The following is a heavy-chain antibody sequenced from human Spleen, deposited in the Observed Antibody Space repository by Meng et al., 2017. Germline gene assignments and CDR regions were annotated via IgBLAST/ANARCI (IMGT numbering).Heavy chain of an antibody. J-gene: IGHJ4*02. CDR3: ARGTPVVTPRWLDY. Sequence: QVQLQQWGAGLLRPSEALSLHCGVYGGSFSGYYWSWIRQPPGKGLELIGEVNHSGNTNYNPSLKSRVTISVDTSKNQFSLNLSSVTAADTAVYYCARGTPVVTPRWLDYWGQGTLVTVSS. V-gene: IGHV4-34*01. CDR2: VNHSGNT. D-gene: IGHD4-23*01. CDR1: GGSFSGYY.